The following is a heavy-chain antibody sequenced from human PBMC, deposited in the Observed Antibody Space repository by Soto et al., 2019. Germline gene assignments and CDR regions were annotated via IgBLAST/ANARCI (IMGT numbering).Heavy chain of an antibody. Sequence: GGSLRLSCAASGFSIRDHYMSWIRQAPGKGLEWVSYISSRSSYTNYADSVKGRFTISRDNAKNSLYLQMNGLRAEDTAVYYCARYRTGDGYYFDYWVQGTLVTVSS. D-gene: IGHD7-27*01. CDR3: ARYRTGDGYYFDY. CDR1: GFSIRDHY. V-gene: IGHV3-11*06. CDR2: ISSRSSYT. J-gene: IGHJ4*02.